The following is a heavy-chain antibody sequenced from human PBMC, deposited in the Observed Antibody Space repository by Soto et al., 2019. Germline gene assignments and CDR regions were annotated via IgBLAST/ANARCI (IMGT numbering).Heavy chain of an antibody. Sequence: PVGSLRLSCAASGFTFSSYAMHWVRQAPGKGLEWVAVISYDGSNKYYADSVKGRFTISRDNSKNTLYLQMNSLRAEDTAVYYCARLGIAVAGVDYWGQGTLVTVSS. CDR3: ARLGIAVAGVDY. V-gene: IGHV3-30-3*01. D-gene: IGHD6-19*01. CDR1: GFTFSSYA. J-gene: IGHJ4*02. CDR2: ISYDGSNK.